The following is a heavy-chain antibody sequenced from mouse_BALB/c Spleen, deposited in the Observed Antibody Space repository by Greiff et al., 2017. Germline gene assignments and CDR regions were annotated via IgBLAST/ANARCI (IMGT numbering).Heavy chain of an antibody. CDR2: INPSTGYT. CDR1: GYTFTSYW. Sequence: QVQLKQSGAELAKPGASVKMSCKASGYTFTSYWMHWVKQRPGQGLEWIGYINPSTGYTEYNQKFKDKATLTADKSSSTAYMQLSSLTSEDSAVYYGARWEDGYYGDYFDDWGQGTTLTVSS. J-gene: IGHJ2*01. V-gene: IGHV1-7*01. D-gene: IGHD2-3*01. CDR3: ARWEDGYYGDYFDD.